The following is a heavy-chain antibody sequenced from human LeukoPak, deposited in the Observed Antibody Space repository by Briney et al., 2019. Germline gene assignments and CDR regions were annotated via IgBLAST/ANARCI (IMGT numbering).Heavy chain of an antibody. D-gene: IGHD1-26*01. J-gene: IGHJ4*02. CDR2: IIPIFVTA. V-gene: IGHV1-69*06. CDR1: GGTFSSYA. CDR3: ARDGNGLGAIDY. Sequence: GASVKVSCKASGGTFSSYAISWVRQAPGQGLEWMGGIIPIFVTANYAQKFQGRVTITADKSTSTAYMELSSLRSEDTAVYYCARDGNGLGAIDYWGQGTLVTVSS.